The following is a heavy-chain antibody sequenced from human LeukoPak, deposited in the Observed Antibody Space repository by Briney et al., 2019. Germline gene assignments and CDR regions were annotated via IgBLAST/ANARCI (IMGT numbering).Heavy chain of an antibody. CDR3: ARSSYSSSSSV. CDR1: GFTFSGFW. V-gene: IGHV3-7*03. CDR2: INSDGSEG. Sequence: GGSLRLSCAVSGFTFSGFWMSWSRQAPGKGLEWVASINSDGSEGNYADVVKGRFTISRDNAKNSLYLQINSLRAEDTAVYYCARSSYSSSSSVWGQGTMVTVSS. D-gene: IGHD6-6*01. J-gene: IGHJ3*01.